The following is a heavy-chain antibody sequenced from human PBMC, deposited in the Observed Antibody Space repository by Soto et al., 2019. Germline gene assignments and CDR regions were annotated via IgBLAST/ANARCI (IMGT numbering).Heavy chain of an antibody. D-gene: IGHD3-22*01. V-gene: IGHV4-59*01. CDR3: AREGAYYYDRLYGMDV. CDR2: IYYSGST. J-gene: IGHJ6*02. Sequence: SETLSLTCTVSGGSISSYYWSWIRQPPGKGLEWIGYIYYSGSTNYNPSLKSRVTISVDTSKNQFSLKLSSVTAADTAVYYCAREGAYYYDRLYGMDVWGQGTTVTVSS. CDR1: GGSISSYY.